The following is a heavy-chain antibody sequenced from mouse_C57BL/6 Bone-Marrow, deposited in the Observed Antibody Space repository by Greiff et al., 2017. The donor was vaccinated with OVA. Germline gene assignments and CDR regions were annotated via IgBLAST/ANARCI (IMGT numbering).Heavy chain of an antibody. CDR3: ARAGTDWYFDV. V-gene: IGHV5-15*01. J-gene: IGHJ1*03. Sequence: DVKLVESGGGLVQPGGSLKLSCAASGFTFSDYGMAWVRQAPRKGPEWVAFISNLAYSIYYADTVKGRFTISRENAKTTLYLEMSSLRSEDTAMYYCARAGTDWYFDVWGTGTTVTVSS. CDR2: ISNLAYSI. D-gene: IGHD4-1*01. CDR1: GFTFSDYG.